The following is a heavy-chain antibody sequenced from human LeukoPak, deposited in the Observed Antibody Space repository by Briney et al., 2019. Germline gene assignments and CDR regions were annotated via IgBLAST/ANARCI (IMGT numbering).Heavy chain of an antibody. CDR3: ARVVKSPGYSSSWCSY. CDR1: GYTFTGYY. CDR2: INPNSGGT. J-gene: IGHJ4*02. Sequence: ASVKVSCKASGYTFTGYYMRWVRQAPGQGLEWMGWINPNSGGTNYAQKFQGRVTMTRDTSISTAYMELSRLRSDDTAVYYCARVVKSPGYSSSWCSYWGQGTLVTVSS. D-gene: IGHD6-13*01. V-gene: IGHV1-2*02.